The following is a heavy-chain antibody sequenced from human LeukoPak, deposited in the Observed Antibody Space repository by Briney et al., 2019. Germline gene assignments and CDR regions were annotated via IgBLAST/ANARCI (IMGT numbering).Heavy chain of an antibody. D-gene: IGHD3-3*01. CDR1: GIMFGNYA. V-gene: IGHV3-21*05. J-gene: IGHJ4*02. CDR2: ISGSSKYI. Sequence: GGSLRLSCAASGIMFGNYAMNWVRQAPGKGLEWLSYISGSSKYIYYADSVKGRFTISRDNAKNSLYLQMNSLRAEDTAVYYCAREPFWSGYYSNLHFDYWGQGTLVTVSS. CDR3: AREPFWSGYYSNLHFDY.